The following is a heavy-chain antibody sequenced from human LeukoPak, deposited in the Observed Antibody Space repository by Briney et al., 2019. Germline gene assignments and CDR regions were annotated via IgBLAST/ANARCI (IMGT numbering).Heavy chain of an antibody. CDR2: IIPIFGTA. Sequence: SVKVSCKASRYTFTSYAISWVRQAPGQGLEWMGGIIPIFGTANYAQKFQGRVTITTDESTSTAYMDLLRSEDAAVYYCARLDAFAIWGQGTMVTVSS. CDR1: RYTFTSYA. J-gene: IGHJ3*02. V-gene: IGHV1-69*05. CDR3: ARLDAFAI.